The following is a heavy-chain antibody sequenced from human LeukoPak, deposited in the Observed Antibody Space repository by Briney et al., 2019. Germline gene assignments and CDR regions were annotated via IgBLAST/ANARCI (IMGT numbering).Heavy chain of an antibody. CDR3: ARELEDSSGYFRDY. CDR1: GFTFSSYS. J-gene: IGHJ4*02. Sequence: GGSLRLSCAASGFTFSSYSMNWVRQAPGKGLEWVSSISSSSSYIYYADSVKGRFTISRDNAKNSLYLQMNSLRAEDTAVCYCARELEDSSGYFRDYWGQGTLLTVSS. V-gene: IGHV3-21*01. CDR2: ISSSSSYI. D-gene: IGHD3-22*01.